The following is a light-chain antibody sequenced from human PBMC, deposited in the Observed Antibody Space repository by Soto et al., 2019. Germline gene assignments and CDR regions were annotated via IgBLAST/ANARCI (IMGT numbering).Light chain of an antibody. Sequence: DIQMTQSPSTLSASVGERVTITCRASQSISGRVAWYQQKPGKGPNLLIYDASTLQSGVPSRFSGSGSGTEFTLTISSLQPDDSGTFYCQQYESYYTFGQGTKLEIK. CDR3: QQYESYYT. J-gene: IGKJ2*01. CDR2: DAS. V-gene: IGKV1-5*01. CDR1: QSISGR.